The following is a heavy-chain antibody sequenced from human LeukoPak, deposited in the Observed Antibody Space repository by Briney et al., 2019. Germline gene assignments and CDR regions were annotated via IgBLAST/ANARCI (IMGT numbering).Heavy chain of an antibody. CDR3: ARGITQYSGSYYGMFDP. CDR1: GYTFTSYY. D-gene: IGHD1-26*01. CDR2: INPSGGST. Sequence: GASVKVSCKASGYTFTSYYMHWVRQAPGQGLEWMGIINPSGGSTSYAQKLQGRVTMATDTSTSTAYMELRSLRSDDTAVYYCARGITQYSGSYYGMFDPWGQGTLVTVSS. J-gene: IGHJ5*02. V-gene: IGHV1-46*01.